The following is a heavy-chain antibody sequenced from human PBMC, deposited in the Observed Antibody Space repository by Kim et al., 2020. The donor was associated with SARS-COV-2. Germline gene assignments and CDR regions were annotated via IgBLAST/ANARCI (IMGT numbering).Heavy chain of an antibody. V-gene: IGHV5-51*01. J-gene: IGHJ5*02. D-gene: IGHD3-10*01. CDR1: GYSFTSYG. CDR3: ARGGLWFGELLGNNWFDP. CDR2: IYPGDSDT. Sequence: GESLKISCKGSGYSFTSYGIDWVRQMPGKGLEWMGIIYPGDSDTRYSPSFQGQVTISADKSISTAYLQWSSLKASDTAMYYCARGGLWFGELLGNNWFDPWGQGTLVTVSS.